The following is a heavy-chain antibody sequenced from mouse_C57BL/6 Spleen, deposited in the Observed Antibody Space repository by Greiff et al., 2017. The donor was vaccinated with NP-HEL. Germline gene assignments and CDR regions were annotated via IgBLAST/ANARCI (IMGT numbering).Heavy chain of an antibody. J-gene: IGHJ2*01. Sequence: VQLKESGPGLVKPSQSLSLTCSVTGYSITSGYYWNWIRQFPGNKLEWMGYISYDGSNNYNPSLKNRISITRDTSKNQFFLKLNSVTTEDTATYYCARAVVDYFDYWGKGTTLTVSS. V-gene: IGHV3-6*01. D-gene: IGHD1-1*01. CDR2: ISYDGSN. CDR3: ARAVVDYFDY. CDR1: GYSITSGYY.